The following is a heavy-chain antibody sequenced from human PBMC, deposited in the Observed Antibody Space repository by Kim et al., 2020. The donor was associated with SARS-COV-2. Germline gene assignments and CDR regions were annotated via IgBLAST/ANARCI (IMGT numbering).Heavy chain of an antibody. CDR3: AKDYGKELEQWAGYFDL. Sequence: GGSLRLSCAASGFTFSSYGMHWVRQAPGKGLEWVAVISYDGRNKYYADSVKGRFTISRDNSKNTLYLQMNSLRAEDTAVYYCAKDYGKELEQWAGYFDLWGRGTLVTVSS. V-gene: IGHV3-30*18. J-gene: IGHJ2*01. D-gene: IGHD6-19*01. CDR1: GFTFSSYG. CDR2: ISYDGRNK.